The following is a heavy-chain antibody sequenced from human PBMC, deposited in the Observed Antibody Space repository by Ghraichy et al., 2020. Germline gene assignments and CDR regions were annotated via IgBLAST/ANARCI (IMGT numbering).Heavy chain of an antibody. CDR2: LIPILGIA. CDR1: GGTFSSYA. CDR3: ARVGEGAAAGLGGDYYYYGVDV. J-gene: IGHJ6*04. V-gene: IGHV1-69*04. D-gene: IGHD6-13*01. Sequence: SVKVSCKASGGTFSSYAISWVRQAPGQGLEWMGRLIPILGIANSAQQFQGRVTITAAQSTSTASMELRSLRSEDTAVYYCARVGEGAAAGLGGDYYYYGVDVGGKGTTVPVSS.